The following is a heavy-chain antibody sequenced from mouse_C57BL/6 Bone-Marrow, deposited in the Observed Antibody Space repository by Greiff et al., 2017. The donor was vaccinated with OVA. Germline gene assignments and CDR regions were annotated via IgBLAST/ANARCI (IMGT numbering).Heavy chain of an antibody. Sequence: VQLQQSGAELAKPGASVKLSCKASGYTFTSYWMHWVKQRPGQGLEWIGYINPSSGYTKYNQKFKDKATFTADTSSSTAYMQLSSLTYEDSADYYCARWGGCFKDYWGQGTTVTVSS. CDR3: ARWGGCFKDY. CDR2: INPSSGYT. J-gene: IGHJ4*01. V-gene: IGHV1-7*01. CDR1: GYTFTSYW.